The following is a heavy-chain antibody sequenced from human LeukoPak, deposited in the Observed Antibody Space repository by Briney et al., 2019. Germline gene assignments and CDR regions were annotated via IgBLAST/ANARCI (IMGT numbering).Heavy chain of an antibody. D-gene: IGHD4-17*01. CDR1: GGSISSYY. CDR3: ARTFGETTVTDTNPVDY. Sequence: PSETLSLTCTVSGGSISSYYWSWIRQPPGKGLEWIGYIYYSGSTNYNPSLKSRVTISVDTPKNQFSLKLSSVTAADTAVYYCARTFGETTVTDTNPVDYWGQGTLVTVSS. V-gene: IGHV4-59*12. J-gene: IGHJ4*02. CDR2: IYYSGST.